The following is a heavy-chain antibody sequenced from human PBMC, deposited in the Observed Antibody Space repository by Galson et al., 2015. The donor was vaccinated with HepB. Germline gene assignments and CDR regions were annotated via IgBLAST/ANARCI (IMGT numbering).Heavy chain of an antibody. V-gene: IGHV3-23*01. CDR3: AKDQRTSFYSPTDH. Sequence: SLRLSCAASGFNFTSYPMAWVRQAPGKGLEWVSCISSDGSTYYADSVKGRFTISRDNSKNTLYLQMNSLRAEDTAVYYCAKDQRTSFYSPTDHWGQGTLVTVSS. CDR1: GFNFTSYP. D-gene: IGHD2-2*01. J-gene: IGHJ4*02. CDR2: ISSDGST.